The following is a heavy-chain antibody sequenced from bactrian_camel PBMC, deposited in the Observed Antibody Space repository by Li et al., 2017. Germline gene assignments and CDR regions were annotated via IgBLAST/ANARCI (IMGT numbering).Heavy chain of an antibody. J-gene: IGHJ6*01. Sequence: HVQLVESGGGSVQPGGSLRLSCSPDSPTYDSNCMAWFRQDPGKEREGVATIFTDGRNTYYTDSVKGRFTISQNSAKNTLYLQMNNLTPEDTGTYYCTARGKARPRDGPCYPDFGYWGQGTQVTVS. D-gene: IGHD3*01. CDR2: IFTDGRNT. CDR1: SPTYDSNC. V-gene: IGHV3S1*01. CDR3: TARGKARPRDGPCYPDFGY.